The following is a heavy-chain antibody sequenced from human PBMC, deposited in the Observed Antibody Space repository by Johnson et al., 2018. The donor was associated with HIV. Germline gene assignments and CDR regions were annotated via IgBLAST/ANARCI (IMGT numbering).Heavy chain of an antibody. Sequence: MQLVESGGGVVQPGRSVRLSCAASGLSFSSYGMEWVRQAPGKGLVWVSGINSDGSNTNYADSVKGRFTISRDNAKKTLYLQMNSLRVEDTAVYYCARDSYDSSGYPIWGQGTMVTVSS. V-gene: IGHV3-74*01. CDR2: INSDGSNT. J-gene: IGHJ3*02. CDR1: GLSFSSYG. D-gene: IGHD3-22*01. CDR3: ARDSYDSSGYPI.